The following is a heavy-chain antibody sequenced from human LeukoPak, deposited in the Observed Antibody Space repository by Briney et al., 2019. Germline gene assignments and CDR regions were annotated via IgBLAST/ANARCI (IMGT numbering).Heavy chain of an antibody. CDR3: AKGPLRGTAAAIDY. J-gene: IGHJ4*02. CDR1: GFTFNNYG. CDR2: ISYDGRNK. Sequence: GGSLRLSCAASGFTFNNYGMHWVRQAPGKGLEWVAVISYDGRNKHYPDSVKGRFTISRDISTDTLWLQMDSLRTEDMAVYYCAKGPLRGTAAAIDYWGQGTLVTVSS. D-gene: IGHD2-2*01. V-gene: IGHV3-30*18.